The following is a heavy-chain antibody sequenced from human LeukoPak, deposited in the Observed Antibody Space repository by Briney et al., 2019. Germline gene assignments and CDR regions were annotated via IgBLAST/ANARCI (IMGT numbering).Heavy chain of an antibody. CDR2: IIPIFCTA. D-gene: IGHD2-15*01. V-gene: IGHV1-69*13. CDR1: GGTFSIYA. CDR3: AREYRRGYCSGGSCLRGVDP. Sequence: SVKVSCKASGGTFSIYAISWVRQAPGQGLEWMGGIIPIFCTANYAQKFQGRGTITADESTSTAYMELSSLRSEDTAVYYCAREYRRGYCSGGSCLRGVDPWGQGTLVTVSS. J-gene: IGHJ5*02.